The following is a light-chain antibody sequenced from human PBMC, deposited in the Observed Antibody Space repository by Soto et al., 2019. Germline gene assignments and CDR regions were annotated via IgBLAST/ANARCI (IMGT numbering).Light chain of an antibody. Sequence: DIQMPKNPSTLSASVGDRVTITCRASQSISSWLAWYQQKPGKAPKLLIYDASSLESGVPSRFSGSGSGTEFTLTISSLQPDDFATYYCQQYNSYSPTFGQGTKVDIK. J-gene: IGKJ1*01. CDR3: QQYNSYSPT. V-gene: IGKV1-5*01. CDR1: QSISSW. CDR2: DAS.